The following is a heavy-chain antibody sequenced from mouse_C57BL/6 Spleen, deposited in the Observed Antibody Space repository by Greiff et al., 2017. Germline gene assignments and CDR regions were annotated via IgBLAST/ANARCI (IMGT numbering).Heavy chain of an antibody. J-gene: IGHJ2*01. CDR2: IYPSDSET. V-gene: IGHV1-61*01. Sequence: QVQLQQPGAELVRPGSSVKLSCKASGYTFTSYWMDWVKQRPGQGLEWIGNIYPSDSETHYNQKFKDKAPLTVDKSSSTASMQLSSLTSEYAAVYYCARDSNCFDYWGQGTTLTVSS. CDR1: GYTFTSYW. CDR3: ARDSNCFDY. D-gene: IGHD2-5*01.